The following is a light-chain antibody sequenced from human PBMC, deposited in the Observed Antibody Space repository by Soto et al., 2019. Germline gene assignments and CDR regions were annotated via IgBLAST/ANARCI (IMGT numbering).Light chain of an antibody. CDR2: GAS. Sequence: EIVLTQSPGTLSLSPGERATLSCRASQSVSSSFLAWYQQKPGQAPRLLIYGASSRATGIPDRFSGSGSGTDCTLTISRLEPEYFAVYYCQQYGSSPPWTFGQGTKVEIK. V-gene: IGKV3-20*01. J-gene: IGKJ1*01. CDR1: QSVSSSF. CDR3: QQYGSSPPWT.